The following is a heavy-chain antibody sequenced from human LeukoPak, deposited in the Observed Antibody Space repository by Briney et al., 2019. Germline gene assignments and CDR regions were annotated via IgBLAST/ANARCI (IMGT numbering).Heavy chain of an antibody. CDR2: INHSGST. CDR1: GGSFSLYY. Sequence: PSETLSLTCAVYGGSFSLYYWRWIPHPPGEGLEWVGEINHSGSTNYNPSLKRRVTISVDTSKTQFPLKLSSVTAADTAVYYCARVEYCGGDCYSGYFDYWGQGTLVTVSS. J-gene: IGHJ4*02. V-gene: IGHV4-34*01. CDR3: ARVEYCGGDCYSGYFDY. D-gene: IGHD2-21*02.